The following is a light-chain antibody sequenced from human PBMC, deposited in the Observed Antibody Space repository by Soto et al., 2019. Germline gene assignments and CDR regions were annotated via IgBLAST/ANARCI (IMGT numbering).Light chain of an antibody. CDR3: SSYTSSSTLL. Sequence: SLLPQPSSLSGSPGQSITTSCTGNSSDVGGYHYVSWYQQHPGKAPKLMIYDVSNRPSGVSNRFSGSKSGNTASLTISVLQAEDEADYYCSSYTSSSTLLFGTGTKVTVL. J-gene: IGLJ1*01. CDR2: DVS. V-gene: IGLV2-14*01. CDR1: SSDVGGYHY.